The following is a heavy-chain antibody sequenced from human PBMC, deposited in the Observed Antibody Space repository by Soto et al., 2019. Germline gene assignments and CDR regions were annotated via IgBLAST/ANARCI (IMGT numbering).Heavy chain of an antibody. Sequence: SETLSLTCTVSGGFISNYYWSWVRQSPGKGLEWIGYIYYSGTTNYNPSLKSRVTILLDMSKNQFSLRLRSVTAADTAVYYCGRRNSGGNWFDPWGPGTLVTVSS. D-gene: IGHD4-17*01. CDR3: GRRNSGGNWFDP. J-gene: IGHJ5*02. CDR1: GGFISNYY. V-gene: IGHV4-59*01. CDR2: IYYSGTT.